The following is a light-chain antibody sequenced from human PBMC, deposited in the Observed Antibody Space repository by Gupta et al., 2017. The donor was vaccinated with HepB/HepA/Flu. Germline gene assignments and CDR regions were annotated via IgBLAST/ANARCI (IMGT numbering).Light chain of an antibody. J-gene: IGKJ1*01. V-gene: IGKV2-28*01. Sequence: TPGEPASITCRSSQSLLHSNGYNYLDWYLQKPGQSPQLLIYLGSTRASGVPDRFSGSGSGTDFTLKISRVEAEDVGVYYCMQAGHTPWTFGQGTKVEIK. CDR3: MQAGHTPWT. CDR1: QSLLHSNGYNY. CDR2: LGS.